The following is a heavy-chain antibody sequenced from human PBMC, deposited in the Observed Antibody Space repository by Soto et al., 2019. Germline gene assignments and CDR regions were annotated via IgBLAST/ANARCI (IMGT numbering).Heavy chain of an antibody. J-gene: IGHJ5*02. D-gene: IGHD5-12*01. CDR1: GGTFSNYA. V-gene: IGHV1-69*15. Sequence: QVQLVQSGAEVKKPGSSVKVSCKASGGTFSNYAITWVRQAPGQGLEWLGRIIPIFGSANYAQKFQGRVTITADEAATPAYRELSSLRSDATAVYYCAKDGGKDGYFGNWFDPWGQGTLVTVSS. CDR3: AKDGGKDGYFGNWFDP. CDR2: IIPIFGSA.